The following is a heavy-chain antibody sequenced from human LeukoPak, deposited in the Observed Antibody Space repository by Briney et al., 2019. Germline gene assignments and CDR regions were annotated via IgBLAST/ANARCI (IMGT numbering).Heavy chain of an antibody. CDR1: GFTFSSYE. J-gene: IGHJ4*02. V-gene: IGHV3-48*03. Sequence: GGSLRLSCAASGFTFSSYEMNWVRQAPGEGLEWVSYISSSGSTIYYADSVKGRFTISRDNAKNSLYLQMNSLRAEDTAVCYCAKEDKYGYDYFDFWGQGTLVTVSS. CDR3: AKEDKYGYDYFDF. CDR2: ISSSGSTI. D-gene: IGHD5-18*01.